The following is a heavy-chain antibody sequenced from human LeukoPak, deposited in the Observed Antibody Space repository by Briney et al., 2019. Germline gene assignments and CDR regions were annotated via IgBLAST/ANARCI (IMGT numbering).Heavy chain of an antibody. CDR1: GYTFTSYG. J-gene: IGHJ4*02. CDR2: ISGYNGNT. Sequence: GASVKVSCKASGYTFTSYGISWVRQAPGQGLEWMAWISGYNGNTKYAQKFQGRVTMTTDTSTSTAYMELRSLRSDDTAVYYCARDRYSGYVSRFDYWGQGTLVTVSS. D-gene: IGHD5-12*01. V-gene: IGHV1-18*01. CDR3: ARDRYSGYVSRFDY.